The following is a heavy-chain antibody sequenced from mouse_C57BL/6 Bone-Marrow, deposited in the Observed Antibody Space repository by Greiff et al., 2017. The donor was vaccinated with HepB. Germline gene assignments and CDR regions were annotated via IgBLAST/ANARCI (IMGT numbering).Heavy chain of an antibody. V-gene: IGHV1-64*01. D-gene: IGHD2-4*01. J-gene: IGHJ2*01. CDR1: GYTFTSYW. CDR2: IHPNSGST. CDR3: ARCYYDYHYFDY. Sequence: QVQLQQPGAELVKPGASVKLSCKASGYTFTSYWMHWVKQRPGQGLEWIGMIHPNSGSTNYNEKFKSKATLTVDKSSSTAYMQLSSLTSEYSAVYYCARCYYDYHYFDYWGQGTTLTVSS.